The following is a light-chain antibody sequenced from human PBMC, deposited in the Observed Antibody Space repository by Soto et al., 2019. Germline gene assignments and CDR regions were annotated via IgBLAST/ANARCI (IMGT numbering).Light chain of an antibody. J-gene: IGKJ1*01. Sequence: EMVLTQSPGTLSLSPGERATLSCRASQSVSSSYLAWYQQKPGQAPRLLIYGASSRATGVPARFSGSRSGTDFTLTISRLEPEDFAVYYCQQYGSSPRTFGQGTKVDIK. V-gene: IGKV3-20*01. CDR2: GAS. CDR3: QQYGSSPRT. CDR1: QSVSSSY.